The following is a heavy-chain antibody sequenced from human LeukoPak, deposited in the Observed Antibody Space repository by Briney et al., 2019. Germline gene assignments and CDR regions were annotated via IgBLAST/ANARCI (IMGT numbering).Heavy chain of an antibody. J-gene: IGHJ4*02. D-gene: IGHD3-10*01. V-gene: IGHV3-53*01. Sequence: GGSLRLSCAASGLTLNNYYMTWVRQAPGKGLEWVSVIYRSGNTYYADSVKGRFTISRDTSKNTLYLQMNSLRGEDTAVYYCAREAYGYYFDYWGQGTLVTVSS. CDR2: IYRSGNT. CDR1: GLTLNNYY. CDR3: AREAYGYYFDY.